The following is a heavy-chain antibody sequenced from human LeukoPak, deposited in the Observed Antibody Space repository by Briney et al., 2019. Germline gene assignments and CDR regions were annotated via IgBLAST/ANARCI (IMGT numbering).Heavy chain of an antibody. V-gene: IGHV4-39*01. D-gene: IGHD1-26*01. CDR2: IYYSGTT. J-gene: IGHJ4*02. CDR1: GGSISGSNYY. CDR3: ARGRSGSYDY. Sequence: SEILSLTCTVSGGSISGSNYYWDWIRQPPGKGLEWIGSIYYSGTTYYNPSLKGRVTISVDTSKNQFSLKLSSVTAADTAVYYCARGRSGSYDYWGQGTLVTVSS.